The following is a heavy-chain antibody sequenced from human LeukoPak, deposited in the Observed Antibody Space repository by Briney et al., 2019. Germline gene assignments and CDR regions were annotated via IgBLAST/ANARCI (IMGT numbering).Heavy chain of an antibody. J-gene: IGHJ4*02. D-gene: IGHD1-26*01. CDR3: ARHVRGSYSWDY. CDR1: GGSFSGYY. V-gene: IGHV4-34*01. CDR2: INHSGST. Sequence: PSETLSLTCAVYGGSFSGYYWSWIRQPPGKGLEWIGEINHSGSTNYNPSLKSRVSISVDTSKNQFSLKLSSVTAADTAVYYCARHVRGSYSWDYWGQGTLVTVSS.